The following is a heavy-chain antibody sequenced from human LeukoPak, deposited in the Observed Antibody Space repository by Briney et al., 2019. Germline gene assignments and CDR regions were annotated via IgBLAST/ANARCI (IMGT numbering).Heavy chain of an antibody. J-gene: IGHJ3*02. D-gene: IGHD6-13*01. CDR1: GFTFSSFG. Sequence: GGSLRLSCAASGFTFSSFGMHWVRQAPGKGLEWVSSINLSGGSTYYADSVKGRFTISRDNSKNTLYLQMNSLRAEDTAIYYCAKARAAAADAFDIWGQGTMVTVSS. V-gene: IGHV3-23*01. CDR3: AKARAAAADAFDI. CDR2: INLSGGST.